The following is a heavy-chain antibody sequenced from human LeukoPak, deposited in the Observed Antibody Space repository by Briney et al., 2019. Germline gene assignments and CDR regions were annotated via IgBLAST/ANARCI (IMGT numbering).Heavy chain of an antibody. CDR3: ARSRDGYISTFDY. D-gene: IGHD5-24*01. V-gene: IGHV4-39*01. J-gene: IGHJ4*02. Sequence: SETLSLTCTVSGGSISSSSFYWGWIRQPPGKGLEWIGSIYYRGHTYYNPSLKSRVTISVDTSKNQFSLKLSSVTAADTAVYYCARSRDGYISTFDYWGQGTLVTVSS. CDR2: IYYRGHT. CDR1: GGSISSSSFY.